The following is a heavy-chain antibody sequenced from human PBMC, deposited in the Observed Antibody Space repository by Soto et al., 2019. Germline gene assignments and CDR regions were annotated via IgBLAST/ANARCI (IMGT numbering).Heavy chain of an antibody. D-gene: IGHD6-19*01. J-gene: IGHJ4*02. CDR3: AAAVADYFDS. V-gene: IGHV1-3*01. CDR1: RDTFTSYA. CDR2: INAGNGNT. Sequence: ASVKVSCKASRDTFTSYALHWVRQAPGQRLEWMGWINAGNGNTKYSQKFQGRVTITRDTSASTAYMELSSLRSEDTAVYYCAAAVADYFDSRGQGTLLTVSS.